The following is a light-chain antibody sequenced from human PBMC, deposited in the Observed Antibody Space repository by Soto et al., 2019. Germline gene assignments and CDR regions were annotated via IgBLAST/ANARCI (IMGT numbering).Light chain of an antibody. J-gene: IGLJ1*01. CDR3: FSFKTTSTHV. CDR2: EVN. Sequence: QSALTQPASLSGSPGQSITISCTGTSSDIGAYDYVSWFQQHPGKAPKLMISEVNNRPSGVSNRFSGSKSGNTAYLTISGLQVEDEAEYFCFSFKTTSTHVFGTGTKVTLL. CDR1: SSDIGAYDY. V-gene: IGLV2-14*01.